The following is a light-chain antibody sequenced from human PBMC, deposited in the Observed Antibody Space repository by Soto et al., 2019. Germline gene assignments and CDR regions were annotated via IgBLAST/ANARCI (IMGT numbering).Light chain of an antibody. Sequence: DIQMTQSPSAMSASLGDRVTITCRASQGISNSLAWFQQKPGRVPKRLIYGASTLQSWAPSRFSGSASGAAFTLTISSRQPEDFATYYCLQYNIYPFTFGGGTKVEIK. CDR3: LQYNIYPFT. J-gene: IGKJ4*01. V-gene: IGKV1-17*03. CDR2: GAS. CDR1: QGISNS.